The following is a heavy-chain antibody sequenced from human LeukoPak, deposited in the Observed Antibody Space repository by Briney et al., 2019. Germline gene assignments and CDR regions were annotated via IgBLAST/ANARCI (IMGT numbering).Heavy chain of an antibody. Sequence: GGSLRLSCAASGFTFSRYSINWVRQAPGKGLEWVSCIGNSSYIYYADSVKGRFTISRDNAKNSLYLQMDNLRAEDTAVYYCARDVDIRGPAFDLWGQVTMVTVSS. V-gene: IGHV3-21*01. D-gene: IGHD3-22*01. CDR3: ARDVDIRGPAFDL. CDR2: IGNSSYI. CDR1: GFTFSRYS. J-gene: IGHJ3*01.